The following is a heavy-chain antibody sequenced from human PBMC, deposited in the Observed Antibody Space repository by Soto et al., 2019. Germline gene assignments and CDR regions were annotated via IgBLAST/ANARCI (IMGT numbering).Heavy chain of an antibody. CDR2: INPNSGGT. Sequence: QVQLVQSGAEVKKPGASVKVSCKASGYTFTGYYMHWVRQAPGQGLEWMGWINPNSGGTNYAQKFQGWVTMPRDTSISTAYMELSRLRSDDTAVYYCARSPGGSGTYEGGHFDLWGRGTLVTVSS. CDR3: ARSPGGSGTYEGGHFDL. J-gene: IGHJ2*01. CDR1: GYTFTGYY. V-gene: IGHV1-2*04. D-gene: IGHD3-10*01.